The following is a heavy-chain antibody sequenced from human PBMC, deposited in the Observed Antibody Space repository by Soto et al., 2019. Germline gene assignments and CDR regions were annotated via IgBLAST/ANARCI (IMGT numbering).Heavy chain of an antibody. V-gene: IGHV5-10-1*01. Sequence: PGESLKISCKGSGYSFTSYWISWVCQMPGKGLEWMGRIDPSDSYTNYSPSFQGHVTISADKSISTAYLQWSSLKASDTAMYYCARHEGELLPNDAFDIWGQGTMVT. CDR2: IDPSDSYT. D-gene: IGHD1-26*01. CDR3: ARHEGELLPNDAFDI. J-gene: IGHJ3*02. CDR1: GYSFTSYW.